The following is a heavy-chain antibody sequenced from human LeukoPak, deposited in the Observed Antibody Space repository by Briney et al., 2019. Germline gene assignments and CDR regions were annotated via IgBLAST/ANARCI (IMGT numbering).Heavy chain of an antibody. D-gene: IGHD4-17*01. CDR3: ARAQPSTGTTGYYYYYYYMDV. V-gene: IGHV1-2*02. Sequence: RASVKVSCKASGYTFTCYYMHWVRQAPGQGLEWMGWINPNSGGTNYAQKFQGRVTMTRDTSISTAYMELSRLRSDDTAVYYCARAQPSTGTTGYYYYYYYMDVWGKGTTVTVSS. CDR2: INPNSGGT. CDR1: GYTFTCYY. J-gene: IGHJ6*03.